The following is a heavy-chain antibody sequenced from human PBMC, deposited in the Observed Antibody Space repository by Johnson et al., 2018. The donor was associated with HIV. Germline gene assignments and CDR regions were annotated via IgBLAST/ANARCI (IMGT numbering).Heavy chain of an antibody. D-gene: IGHD3-22*01. J-gene: IGHJ3*02. Sequence: QVQLVESGGGLVKPGGSLRLSCAASGFTFSDYYMSWIRQAPGKGLEWVSYITSSGTTIYHVDSVKGRFTISRDNAKNSLYLQMNSLRAEDTAVYYCARAGLGNYYDSSGYKGAFDIWGQGTMVTVSS. V-gene: IGHV3-11*04. CDR3: ARAGLGNYYDSSGYKGAFDI. CDR1: GFTFSDYY. CDR2: ITSSGTTI.